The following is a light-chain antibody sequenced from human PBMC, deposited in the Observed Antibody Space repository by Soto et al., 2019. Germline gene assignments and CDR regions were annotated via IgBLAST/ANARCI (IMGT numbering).Light chain of an antibody. CDR2: GVS. J-gene: IGLJ3*02. V-gene: IGLV2-14*03. CDR3: SSYTTSNTWV. CDR1: SNDVGAFNY. Sequence: SVLTQPASVSGSPGQSITISCTGSSNDVGAFNYVSWYRHSPGEAPKVLIRGVSIRPSGVSIRFSASKSANTASLTISGLQAEDEALYYCSSYTTSNTWVFGGGTKLTVL.